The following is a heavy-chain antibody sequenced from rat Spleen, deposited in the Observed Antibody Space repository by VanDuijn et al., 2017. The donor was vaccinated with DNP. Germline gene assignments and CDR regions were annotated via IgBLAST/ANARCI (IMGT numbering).Heavy chain of an antibody. J-gene: IGHJ4*01. CDR2: IIYDGSHT. Sequence: EVQLVESGGGVVQPGKSLKLSCAASGFSFSDSAMAWVRQSPKMGLEWVATIIYDGSHTFYRDSVKGRFTISRDNTKSSLYLEMDSLRSEDTATYSCTTDWAYAMDAWGQGTSVTVSS. D-gene: IGHD5-1*01. CDR3: TTDWAYAMDA. CDR1: GFSFSDSA. V-gene: IGHV5S10*01.